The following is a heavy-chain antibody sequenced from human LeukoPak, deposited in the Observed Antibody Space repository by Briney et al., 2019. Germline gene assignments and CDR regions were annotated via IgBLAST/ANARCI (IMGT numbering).Heavy chain of an antibody. D-gene: IGHD2-2*02. Sequence: ASVKVSCKVSGYTLTELSMHWVRQAPGKGLEWMGGFDPEDGETIYAQKFQGRVTMTEDTSTDTAYMELSSLRSEDTAVYYCATDGLPYDAFDIWGQGTMVTVSS. CDR3: ATDGLPYDAFDI. CDR2: FDPEDGET. CDR1: GYTLTELS. J-gene: IGHJ3*02. V-gene: IGHV1-24*01.